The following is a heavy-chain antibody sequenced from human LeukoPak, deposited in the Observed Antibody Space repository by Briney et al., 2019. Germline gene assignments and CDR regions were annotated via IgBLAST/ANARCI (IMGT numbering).Heavy chain of an antibody. CDR1: GFTFSSYG. J-gene: IGHJ4*02. Sequence: GRSLRLSCAASGFTFSSYGMHWVRQAPGKGLEWVAVISYDGSNKYYADSVKGRFTISRDNSKNTLYLQMNSLRAEDTAVYYCAKDPGYSSGWYYFDYWGQGTLVTVSS. V-gene: IGHV3-30*18. CDR3: AKDPGYSSGWYYFDY. CDR2: ISYDGSNK. D-gene: IGHD6-19*01.